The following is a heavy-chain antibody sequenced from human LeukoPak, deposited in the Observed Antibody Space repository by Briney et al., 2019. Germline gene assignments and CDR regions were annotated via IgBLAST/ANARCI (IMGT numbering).Heavy chain of an antibody. V-gene: IGHV3-23*01. CDR1: GFTFSSYA. CDR2: ISGSGDGT. CDR3: AKGDRERASAGTGFDS. Sequence: GGSLRLSCAASGFTFSSYAMSWGRQAPGKGLEWVSSISGSGDGTYYADSVKGRFTFSRDNSKNTLSLQMNSLRLDDTAIYYCAKGDRERASAGTGFDSWGQGTLVPVSS. J-gene: IGHJ4*02. D-gene: IGHD6-13*01.